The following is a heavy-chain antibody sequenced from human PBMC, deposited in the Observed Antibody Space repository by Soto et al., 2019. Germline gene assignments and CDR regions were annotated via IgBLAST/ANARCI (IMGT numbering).Heavy chain of an antibody. CDR2: INPNSGVT. J-gene: IGHJ6*03. CDR1: GDTFTDYY. Sequence: QVQLVQSGAEVKKPGASVTVSCRSSGDTFTDYYMHWVRQAPGQGLEWMGWINPNSGVTKYAQKFQGWVTRTRDTSIRTVYMQLSRLRSDDTAVYYCARESGGATAPLDYYYFYMDVWGTGTTVTVSS. V-gene: IGHV1-2*04. CDR3: ARESGGATAPLDYYYFYMDV. D-gene: IGHD5-12*01.